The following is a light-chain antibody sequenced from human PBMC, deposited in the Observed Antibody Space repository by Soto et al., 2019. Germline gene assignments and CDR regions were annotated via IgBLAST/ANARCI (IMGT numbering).Light chain of an antibody. CDR3: VLYMGSGSWV. V-gene: IGLV8-61*01. CDR1: SGSVSTNYY. Sequence: QTVVTQESSFSVSPGRTVTLTCGLSSGSVSTNYYPSWYQQTPGQAPRTLIYSTNTRSSGVPDRFSGSILGNKAALTITGAQAEDESDYYCVLYMGSGSWVFGGGTKLTVL. CDR2: STN. J-gene: IGLJ3*02.